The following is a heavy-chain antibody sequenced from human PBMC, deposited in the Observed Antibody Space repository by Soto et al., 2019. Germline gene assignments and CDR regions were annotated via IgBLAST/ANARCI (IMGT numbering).Heavy chain of an antibody. CDR2: LNPNSGNT. J-gene: IGHJ4*02. CDR1: GYTFTSYD. D-gene: IGHD6-6*01. Sequence: QVQLVQSGAEVKKPGASVKVSCKASGYTFTSYDINWVRQATGQGLEWMGWLNPNSGNTGSAQKFQGIVTMTRNTSISTAYMELSSLRSEDTAVYYCARGPLYQSDSSSSFDYWGQGTLVTVSS. V-gene: IGHV1-8*01. CDR3: ARGPLYQSDSSSSFDY.